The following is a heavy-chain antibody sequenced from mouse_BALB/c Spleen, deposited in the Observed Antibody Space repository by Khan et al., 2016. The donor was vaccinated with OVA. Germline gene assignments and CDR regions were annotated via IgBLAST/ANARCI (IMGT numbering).Heavy chain of an antibody. CDR1: GFSLTSYG. CDR3: ARYTTAIPY. Sequence: QVQLKESGPGLVAPSQSLSITCTVSGFSLTSYGAHWVRKPPRKGLEWLGIICAGGSTNYNSAPMSRLSISKDNSKSQVFLKMNSQQTDDTAMYYCARYTTAIPYWGQGILVTVSA. J-gene: IGHJ3*01. V-gene: IGHV2-9*02. CDR2: ICAGGST. D-gene: IGHD1-2*01.